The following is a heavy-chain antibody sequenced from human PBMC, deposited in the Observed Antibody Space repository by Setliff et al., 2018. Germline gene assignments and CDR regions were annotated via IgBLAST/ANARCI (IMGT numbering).Heavy chain of an antibody. CDR3: ARSAWGSSGYYPYYFDY. Sequence: PGESLKISCKGSGYSFTTYWIGWVRQMPGKGLEWMGIIYPGDSDTRHSPSFQGHVTTSADKSTTTAYLQWSSLKASDTAMYYCARSAWGSSGYYPYYFDYWGQGTLVTVSS. CDR2: IYPGDSDT. J-gene: IGHJ4*02. V-gene: IGHV5-51*01. CDR1: GYSFTTYW. D-gene: IGHD3-22*01.